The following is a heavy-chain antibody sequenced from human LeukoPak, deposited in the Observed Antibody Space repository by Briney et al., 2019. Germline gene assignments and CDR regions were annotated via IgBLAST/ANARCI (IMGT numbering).Heavy chain of an antibody. J-gene: IGHJ4*02. CDR1: GGSISSSSYY. CDR3: ASTALGYCSSTSCFTPHYFDY. Sequence: SETLSLTCTVSGGSISSSSYYWGWLRQPPGKGLEGIGSIYYSGSTYYNPSLKSRVTISVDTSKNQFSLKLSSVTAADTAVYYCASTALGYCSSTSCFTPHYFDYWGQGTLVTVSS. V-gene: IGHV4-39*01. CDR2: IYYSGST. D-gene: IGHD2-2*01.